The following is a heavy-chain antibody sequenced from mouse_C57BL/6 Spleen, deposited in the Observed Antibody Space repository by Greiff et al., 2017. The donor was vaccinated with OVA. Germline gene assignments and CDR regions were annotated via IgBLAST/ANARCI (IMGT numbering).Heavy chain of an antibody. CDR2: IDPSDSET. J-gene: IGHJ4*01. D-gene: IGHD2-5*01. V-gene: IGHV1-52*01. CDR3: ARKNSNIYAMDY. CDR1: GYTFPSSW. Sequence: QVQLQQPGAELVRPGFSVKLSCKASGYTFPSSWMHWVKQRPIQGLEWIGTIDPSDSETHYNQKLKDQATLSVDKSSSTAYMQLSSLTSEDSAVYYGARKNSNIYAMDYWGQGTSVTVSS.